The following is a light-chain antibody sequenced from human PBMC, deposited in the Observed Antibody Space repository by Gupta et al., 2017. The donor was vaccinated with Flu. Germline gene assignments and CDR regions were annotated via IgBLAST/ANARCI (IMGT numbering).Light chain of an antibody. CDR3: QQDGSSPWT. J-gene: IGKJ1*01. CDR1: QSVSSSY. CDR2: GAS. Sequence: GPRSLSPGERATPSCRASQSVSSSYLAWYQQKPGQPPRLLIYGASSRATGIPDRFSGSGSGTDFTLTISRLEPEDVAVYYCQQDGSSPWTFGQGTKVEIK. V-gene: IGKV3-20*01.